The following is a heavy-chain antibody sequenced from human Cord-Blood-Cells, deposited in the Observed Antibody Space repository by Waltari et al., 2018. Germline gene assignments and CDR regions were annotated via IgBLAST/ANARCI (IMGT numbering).Heavy chain of an antibody. J-gene: IGHJ4*02. Sequence: QLQLQESGPGLVKPSETLSLTCTVSGGSISSSSYYWGWIRQPPGKGLEWIGSIYYSGSTYYNPSLKSRVTISVDTSKNQFSLKLSSVTAADTAVYYCARQRRFASGPTVAMIDYWGQGTLVTVSS. D-gene: IGHD5-12*01. CDR2: IYYSGST. CDR1: GGSISSSSYY. V-gene: IGHV4-39*01. CDR3: ARQRRFASGPTVAMIDY.